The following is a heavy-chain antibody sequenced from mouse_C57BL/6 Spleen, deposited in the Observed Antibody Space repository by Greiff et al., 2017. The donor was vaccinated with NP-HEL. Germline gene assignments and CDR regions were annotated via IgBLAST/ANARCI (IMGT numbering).Heavy chain of an antibody. CDR1: GFTFSSYA. D-gene: IGHD1-1*01. Sequence: EVKLVESGGGLVKPGGSLKLSCAASGFTFSSYAMSWVRQTPEKRLEWVATISDGGSYTYYPDNVKGRFTISRDNAKNNLYLQMSHLNSEDTAMYYCAREVYYYGSSPRFAYWGQGTLVTVSA. CDR2: ISDGGSYT. V-gene: IGHV5-4*01. CDR3: AREVYYYGSSPRFAY. J-gene: IGHJ3*01.